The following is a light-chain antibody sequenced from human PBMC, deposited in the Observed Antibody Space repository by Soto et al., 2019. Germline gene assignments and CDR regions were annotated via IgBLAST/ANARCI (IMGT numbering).Light chain of an antibody. J-gene: IGLJ3*02. V-gene: IGLV2-23*01. CDR2: EGS. CDR3: CSYAGSSTWV. CDR1: SSDVGSSNL. Sequence: QSALTQPASVSGSPGQWITISCTGTSSDVGSSNLVSWYQQHPGKAPKLMIYEGSKRPSGVSDRFSGSKTGNTASLTISGLQAEDEGDYYCCSYAGSSTWVFGGGTKLTVL.